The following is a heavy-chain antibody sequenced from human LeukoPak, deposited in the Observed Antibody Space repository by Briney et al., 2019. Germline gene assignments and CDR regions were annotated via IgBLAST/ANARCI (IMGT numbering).Heavy chain of an antibody. D-gene: IGHD6-19*01. CDR3: AKPAISSRGWYYDC. CDR2: IRYDGTNK. Sequence: GGSLRLSCAASGFTFSSYGMHWVRQAPGKGLEWVAFIRYDGTNKNYGDSVKGRFTISRDNSKNTLYLQMNSLRAEDTAVYYCAKPAISSRGWYYDCWGQGTLVTVSS. V-gene: IGHV3-30*02. J-gene: IGHJ4*02. CDR1: GFTFSSYG.